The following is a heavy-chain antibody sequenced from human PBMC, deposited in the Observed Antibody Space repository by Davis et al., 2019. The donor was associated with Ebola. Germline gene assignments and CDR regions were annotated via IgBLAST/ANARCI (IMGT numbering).Heavy chain of an antibody. Sequence: PGGSLRLSCAASGFTFSSYWMSWVRQAPGKGLEWVANIKQDGSEKYYVDSVKGRFTISRDNAKNTLYLQMNSLRAEDTAVYYCARVVMITFGGVIVTSDAFDIWGQGTMVTVSS. J-gene: IGHJ3*02. CDR3: ARVVMITFGGVIVTSDAFDI. CDR1: GFTFSSYW. CDR2: IKQDGSEK. D-gene: IGHD3-16*02. V-gene: IGHV3-7*01.